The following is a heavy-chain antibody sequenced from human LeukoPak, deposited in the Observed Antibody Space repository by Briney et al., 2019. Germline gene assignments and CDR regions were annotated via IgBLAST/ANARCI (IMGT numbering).Heavy chain of an antibody. Sequence: SETLSLTCAVYGGSFSGYYWSWIRQPPGKGLEWIGEINHSGSTNYNPSLKSRVTISVDTSKNQFSLKLSSVTAADTAVYYCARGDYDFWSGPEGNWFDPWGQGTLVTVSS. CDR2: INHSGST. V-gene: IGHV4-34*01. CDR1: GGSFSGYY. CDR3: ARGDYDFWSGPEGNWFDP. D-gene: IGHD3-3*01. J-gene: IGHJ5*02.